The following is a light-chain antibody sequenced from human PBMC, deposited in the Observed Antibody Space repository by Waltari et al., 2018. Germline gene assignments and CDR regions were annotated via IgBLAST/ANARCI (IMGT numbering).Light chain of an antibody. J-gene: IGLJ3*02. Sequence: QLVLTQSPSASASLGASVKPTCTLSSGPSRNIIAWHQQQPEKCPRYLMKVNSDGSHSKGDEIPDRFSGSSSGAERYLTISSLQSEDEADYYCQTGGHGTWVFGGGTKLTVL. V-gene: IGLV4-69*01. CDR3: QTGGHGTWV. CDR2: VNSDGSH. CDR1: SGPSRNI.